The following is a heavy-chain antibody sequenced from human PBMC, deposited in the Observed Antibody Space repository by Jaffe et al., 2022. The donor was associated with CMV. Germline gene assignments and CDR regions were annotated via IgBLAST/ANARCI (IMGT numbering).Heavy chain of an antibody. J-gene: IGHJ5*02. D-gene: IGHD1-26*01. CDR2: IIPILGIA. CDR3: ARDPGGEPGWFDP. V-gene: IGHV1-69*09. Sequence: QVQLVQSGAEVKKPGSSVKVSCKASGGTFSSYAISWVRQAPGQGLEWMGRIIPILGIANYAQKFQGRVTITADKSTSTAYMELSSLRSEDTAVYYCARDPGGEPGWFDPWGQGTLVTVSS. CDR1: GGTFSSYA.